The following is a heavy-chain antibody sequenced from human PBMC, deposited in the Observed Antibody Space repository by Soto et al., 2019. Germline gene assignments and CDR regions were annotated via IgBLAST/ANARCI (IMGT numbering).Heavy chain of an antibody. V-gene: IGHV4-4*02. Sequence: PSETLSLTCAVSGGSISSSNWWRWVRQPPGKGLEWIGEIYHSGSTNYNPSLKSRVTISVDKSKNQFSLKLSSVTAADTAVYYCARGEYYDFWSGYSYYFDYWGQGTLVTVSS. CDR2: IYHSGST. CDR3: ARGEYYDFWSGYSYYFDY. D-gene: IGHD3-3*01. J-gene: IGHJ4*02. CDR1: GGSISSSNW.